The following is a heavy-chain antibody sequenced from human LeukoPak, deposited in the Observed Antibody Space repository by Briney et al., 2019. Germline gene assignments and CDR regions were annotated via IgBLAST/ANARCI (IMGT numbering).Heavy chain of an antibody. Sequence: GEALKISCNGSGYSFTTYWIGWVRQMPGKGLEWMGIIYPGDCDTRYSPSFQCHVTISADKSISTAYQQWNSLKDSHTAMYYCARRRDERGSNDIFDIWGQGTMVPVSS. CDR3: ARRRDERGSNDIFDI. V-gene: IGHV5-51*01. D-gene: IGHD3-9*01. J-gene: IGHJ3*02. CDR2: IYPGDCDT. CDR1: GYSFTTYW.